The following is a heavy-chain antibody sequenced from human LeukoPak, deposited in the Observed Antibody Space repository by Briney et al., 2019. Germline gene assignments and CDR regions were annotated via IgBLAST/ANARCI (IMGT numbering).Heavy chain of an antibody. V-gene: IGHV3-30*18. CDR3: AKVISGNYYDSSGYYSD. Sequence: GRSLRLSCAASGFTFSSYGMHWVRQAPGKGLEWVAVISYDGSNKYYADSVKGRFTISRDNAKNSLYLQMNSLRAEDTAFYYCAKVISGNYYDSSGYYSDWGQGTLVTVSS. J-gene: IGHJ4*02. D-gene: IGHD3-22*01. CDR1: GFTFSSYG. CDR2: ISYDGSNK.